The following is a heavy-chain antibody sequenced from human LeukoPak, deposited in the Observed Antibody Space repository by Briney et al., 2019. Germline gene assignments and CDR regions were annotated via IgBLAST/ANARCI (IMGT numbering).Heavy chain of an antibody. CDR1: GFTFSRYG. CDR3: AKPYYDGSGSYYPFDY. CDR2: IWYDGTSE. D-gene: IGHD3-10*01. Sequence: GGSLRLSCAASGFTFSRYGMNWVRQAPGKGLEWVAAIWYDGTSEYYADSVKGRFTISRDNSKSTLYLQMNSLRDEDTAVYFCAKPYYDGSGSYYPFDYWGQGTLVTVSS. J-gene: IGHJ4*02. V-gene: IGHV3-33*06.